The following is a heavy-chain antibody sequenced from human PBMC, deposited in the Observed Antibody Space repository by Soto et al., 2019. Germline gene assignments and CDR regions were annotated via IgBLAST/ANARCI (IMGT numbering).Heavy chain of an antibody. J-gene: IGHJ4*01. CDR3: ARVVKAGDYGDYGRYYFDY. D-gene: IGHD4-17*01. CDR2: ISAYSGNT. V-gene: IGHV1-18*04. Sequence: QVQLVQSGAEVKKPGASVKVSCKASGYTFTTYGITCGRQAPGQGLEGRGWISAYSGNTNYAQKPQRRLTVTTDTSTNTAYMALRSLRSDDTAVYYCARVVKAGDYGDYGRYYFDYWGHGTLVTVSS. CDR1: GYTFTTYG.